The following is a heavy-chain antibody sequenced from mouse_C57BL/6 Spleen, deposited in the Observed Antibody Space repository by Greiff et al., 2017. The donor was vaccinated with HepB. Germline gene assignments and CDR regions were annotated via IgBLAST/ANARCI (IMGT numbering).Heavy chain of an antibody. V-gene: IGHV1-15*01. CDR3: TRSRGTLYYAMDY. CDR1: GYTFTDYE. Sequence: QVHVKQSGAELVRPGASVTLSCKASGYTFTDYEMHWVKQTPVHGLEWIGAIDPETGGTAYNQKFKGKAILTADKSSSTAYMELRSLTSEDSAVYYCTRSRGTLYYAMDYWGQGTSVTVSS. D-gene: IGHD2-14*01. CDR2: IDPETGGT. J-gene: IGHJ4*01.